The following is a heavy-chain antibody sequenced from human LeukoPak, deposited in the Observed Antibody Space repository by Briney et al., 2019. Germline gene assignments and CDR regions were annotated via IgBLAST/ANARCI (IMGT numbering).Heavy chain of an antibody. CDR3: ARGEYQLLTEWVWFDP. D-gene: IGHD2-2*01. Sequence: GASVKVSCKASGGTFSSYAISWVRQAPGQGLEWMGGIIPIFGTANYAQKFQGRVTITTDESTSTAYMELSSLRSEDTAVYYCARGEYQLLTEWVWFDPWGQGTLVTVSS. J-gene: IGHJ5*02. CDR2: IIPIFGTA. V-gene: IGHV1-69*05. CDR1: GGTFSSYA.